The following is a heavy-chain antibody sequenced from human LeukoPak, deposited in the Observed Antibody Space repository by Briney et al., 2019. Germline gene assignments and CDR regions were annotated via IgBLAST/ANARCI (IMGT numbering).Heavy chain of an antibody. V-gene: IGHV4-39*07. CDR3: ARDPSLYGDRPDY. Sequence: SETLSLTCTVSGASISSSSYYWGWIRQPPGKGLEWIGSIYYSGSTYYNPSLKSRVTISVDTSKNQFSLKLSSVTAADTAVYYCARDPSLYGDRPDYWGQGTLVTVSS. D-gene: IGHD4-17*01. J-gene: IGHJ4*02. CDR2: IYYSGST. CDR1: GASISSSSYY.